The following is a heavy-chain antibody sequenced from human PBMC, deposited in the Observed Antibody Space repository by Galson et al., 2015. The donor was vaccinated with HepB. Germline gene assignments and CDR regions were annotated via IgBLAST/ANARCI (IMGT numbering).Heavy chain of an antibody. CDR1: GYTFTSYD. J-gene: IGHJ6*03. D-gene: IGHD3-3*01. V-gene: IGHV1-8*01. CDR3: ARGRDYDFWSGLLYYYYYMDV. Sequence: SVKVSCKASGYTFTSYDINWVRQATGQGLEWMGWMNPNSGNTGYAQKFQGRVTMTRNTSISTAYMELSSLRSEDTAVYYCARGRDYDFWSGLLYYYYYMDVWGKGTTVTVSS. CDR2: MNPNSGNT.